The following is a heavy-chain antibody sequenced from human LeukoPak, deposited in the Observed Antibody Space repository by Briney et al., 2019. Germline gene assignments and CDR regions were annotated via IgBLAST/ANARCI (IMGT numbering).Heavy chain of an antibody. D-gene: IGHD4-17*01. V-gene: IGHV3-21*01. CDR1: GFTFSSYN. CDR2: ISSSSSYI. CDR3: ARDSLTWDYGDYSAFDI. J-gene: IGHJ3*02. Sequence: GGSLGLSCAASGFTFSSYNMNWVRQAPGKGLEWVSSISSSSSYIYYADSVKGRFTISRDNAKNSLYLQMNSLRAEDTAVYYCARDSLTWDYGDYSAFDIWGQGTMVTVSS.